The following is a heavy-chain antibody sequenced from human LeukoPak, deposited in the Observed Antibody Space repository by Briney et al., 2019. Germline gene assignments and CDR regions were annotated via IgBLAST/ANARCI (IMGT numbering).Heavy chain of an antibody. V-gene: IGHV4-39*01. CDR2: VYYSGST. Sequence: SETLSLTCTVSGGCIISRSHYWGWIRQPPGKGLEWIGSVYYSGSTYYNPSLKSRVTISIDTPTSKNQFSLKLSSVNAADTAVYYCARHHAEILVPNDWGQGTLVTVSS. J-gene: IGHJ4*02. CDR3: ARHHAEILVPND. D-gene: IGHD1-1*01. CDR1: GGCIISRSHY.